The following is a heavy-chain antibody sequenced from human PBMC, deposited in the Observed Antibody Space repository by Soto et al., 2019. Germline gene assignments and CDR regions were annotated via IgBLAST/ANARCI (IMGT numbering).Heavy chain of an antibody. Sequence: ASVKVSCKASGYTFTDYGISWVRQAPGQGLEWMGWISAYNGNTKYVQKLQGRVTMTTDTSTTTAYMELRSLRSDDTAVYYCARAHVRGNSVFDYWGQGTLVTVSS. CDR3: ARAHVRGNSVFDY. D-gene: IGHD1-7*01. V-gene: IGHV1-18*04. CDR2: ISAYNGNT. CDR1: GYTFTDYG. J-gene: IGHJ4*02.